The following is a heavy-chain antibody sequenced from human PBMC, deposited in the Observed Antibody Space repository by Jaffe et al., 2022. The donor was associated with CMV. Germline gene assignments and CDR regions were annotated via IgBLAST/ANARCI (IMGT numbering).Heavy chain of an antibody. J-gene: IGHJ4*02. CDR2: IDSGAATI. CDR3: VKDISSSWYGEDY. Sequence: EVQLVESGGGLVQPGGSLRLSCAASGFTFSNYEMNWVRQAPGKGLEWVSYIDSGAATIYYADSVKGRFTISRDNAKNSLYLQMNSLRAEDTAVYYCVKDISSSWYGEDYWGQGTLVTVSS. D-gene: IGHD6-13*01. CDR1: GFTFSNYE. V-gene: IGHV3-48*03.